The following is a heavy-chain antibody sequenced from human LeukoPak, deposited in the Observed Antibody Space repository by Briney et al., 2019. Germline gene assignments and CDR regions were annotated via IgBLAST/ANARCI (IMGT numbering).Heavy chain of an antibody. J-gene: IGHJ5*02. CDR3: AKDLLSIRYCSSTSCYNP. CDR1: GFTFSSYA. D-gene: IGHD2-2*02. V-gene: IGHV3-23*01. Sequence: GGSLRLSCAASGFTFSSYAMSWVRQAPGKGLEWVSAISGSGGSTYYADSVKGRFTISRDNSKNTLYLQMNSLRAEDTAVYYCAKDLLSIRYCSSTSCYNPWGQGTLVTVSS. CDR2: ISGSGGST.